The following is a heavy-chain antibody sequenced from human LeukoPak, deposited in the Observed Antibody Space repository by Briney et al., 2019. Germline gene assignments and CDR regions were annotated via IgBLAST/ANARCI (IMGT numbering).Heavy chain of an antibody. J-gene: IGHJ6*03. D-gene: IGHD2-21*01. V-gene: IGHV3-43D*03. Sequence: PGGSLRLSCAASGFTFEDFAFHWVRQVPGKGLEWVSLISWHGGDKYYADSVKGRFTISRDNSKNSLYLKMNSLRPEDTALYYCARGQCGGTSNSDYYYYMDVWRRGTPVTVSS. CDR1: GFTFEDFA. CDR3: ARGQCGGTSNSDYYYYMDV. CDR2: ISWHGGDK.